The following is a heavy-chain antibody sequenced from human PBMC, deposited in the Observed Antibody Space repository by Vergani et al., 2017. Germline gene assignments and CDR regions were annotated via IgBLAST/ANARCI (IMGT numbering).Heavy chain of an antibody. D-gene: IGHD6-6*01. CDR1: GFTFSSYA. V-gene: IGHV3-30-3*01. Sequence: QVQLVESGGGVVQPGRSLRLSCAASGFTFSSYAMHWVRQAPGKGLEWVAVISYDGSNKYYADSVKGRFTISRDNSKNTLYLQMNSLRAEDTAVYYCARDRMSIAAPPPGYYFGYWGQGTLVTVSS. J-gene: IGHJ4*02. CDR3: ARDRMSIAAPPPGYYFGY. CDR2: ISYDGSNK.